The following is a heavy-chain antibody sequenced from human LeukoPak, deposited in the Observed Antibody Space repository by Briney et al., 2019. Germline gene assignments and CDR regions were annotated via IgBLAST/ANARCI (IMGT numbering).Heavy chain of an antibody. CDR2: IYHSGST. D-gene: IGHD3-10*01. CDR3: ARVKGFGVYAFDI. CDR1: GGSISSSNW. Sequence: PSETLSLTCAVSGGSISSSNWWSWVRQPPGKGLEWIGEIYHSGSTNYNPSLKSRVTISVDKSKNQFSLKLSSVTAADTAVYYCARVKGFGVYAFDIWGQGTMVTVSS. V-gene: IGHV4-4*02. J-gene: IGHJ3*02.